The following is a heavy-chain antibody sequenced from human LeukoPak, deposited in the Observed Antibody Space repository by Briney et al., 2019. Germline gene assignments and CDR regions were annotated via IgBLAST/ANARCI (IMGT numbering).Heavy chain of an antibody. CDR3: ARDGEAITIFGVVITHYYYYYYMDV. CDR2: INPNSGGT. J-gene: IGHJ6*03. Sequence: ASVKVSCKASGYTFTDYYIHWVRQAPGQGLEWMGWINPNSGGTNYAQKFQGRVTMTRDTSISTAYMELSRLRSDDTAVYYCARDGEAITIFGVVITHYYYYYYMDVWGKGTTVTVSS. D-gene: IGHD3-3*01. V-gene: IGHV1-2*02. CDR1: GYTFTDYY.